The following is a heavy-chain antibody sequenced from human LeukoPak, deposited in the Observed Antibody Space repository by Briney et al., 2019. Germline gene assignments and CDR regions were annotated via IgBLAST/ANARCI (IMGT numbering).Heavy chain of an antibody. V-gene: IGHV1-69*05. D-gene: IGHD3-10*01. CDR3: AGEAEDYGSGSYSLTSYYYMDV. J-gene: IGHJ6*03. CDR2: IIPIFCTA. Sequence: SVKVSCKASGGTFSSYAISWVRQAPGQGLEWMGRIIPIFCTANYAQKFQGRVTITTDESTSTAYMELSSLRSEDTAVYYCAGEAEDYGSGSYSLTSYYYMDVWGKGTTVTVSS. CDR1: GGTFSSYA.